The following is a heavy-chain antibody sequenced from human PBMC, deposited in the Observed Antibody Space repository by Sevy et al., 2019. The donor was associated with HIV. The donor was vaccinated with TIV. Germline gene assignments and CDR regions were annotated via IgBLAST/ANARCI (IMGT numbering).Heavy chain of an antibody. J-gene: IGHJ5*02. CDR1: GFTFSSYA. CDR2: ISYDGSNK. V-gene: IGHV3-30-3*01. CDR3: ARDQHDYGGNIRTGWFDP. D-gene: IGHD4-17*01. Sequence: GGSLRLSCAASGFTFSSYAMHWVRQAPGKGLEWVAVISYDGSNKYYADSVKGRFTISRDNSKKTLYLQMNSLRVEDTAVYYCARDQHDYGGNIRTGWFDPWGQGTLVTVSS.